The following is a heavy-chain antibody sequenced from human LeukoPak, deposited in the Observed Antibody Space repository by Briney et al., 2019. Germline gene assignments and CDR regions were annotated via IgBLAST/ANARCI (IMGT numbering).Heavy chain of an antibody. D-gene: IGHD2-2*01. CDR2: IRYDGSNK. CDR3: AKARLWYQLLLDY. CDR1: GFTFSSYG. J-gene: IGHJ4*02. Sequence: GGSLRLSCAASGFTFSSYGMHWGRQAPGKGLGWVAFIRYDGSNKYYADSVKGRFTISRDNSKNTLYLQMNSLRAEDTAVYYCAKARLWYQLLLDYWGQGTLVTVSS. V-gene: IGHV3-30*02.